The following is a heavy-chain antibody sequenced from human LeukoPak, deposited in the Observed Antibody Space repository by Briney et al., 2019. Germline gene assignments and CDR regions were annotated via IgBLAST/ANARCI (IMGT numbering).Heavy chain of an antibody. V-gene: IGHV3-30*18. Sequence: GRSLRLSCAASGFTLSSYGMHWVRQAPGKGLEWVAVISYDGSNKYYADSVKGRFTISRDNSKNTLYLQMNSLRAEDTAVYYCAKARTVSAYYFDYWGQGTLVTVSS. CDR2: ISYDGSNK. CDR3: AKARTVSAYYFDY. J-gene: IGHJ4*02. CDR1: GFTLSSYG. D-gene: IGHD4-11*01.